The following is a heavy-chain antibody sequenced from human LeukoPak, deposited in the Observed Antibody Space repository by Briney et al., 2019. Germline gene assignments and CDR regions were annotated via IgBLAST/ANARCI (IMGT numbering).Heavy chain of an antibody. D-gene: IGHD5-18*01. CDR1: GFTFSSYV. CDR3: ARRIQSWFPWFDP. Sequence: PGGSLRLSCEASGFTFSSYVIHWVRQAPGKGPEWVAVISYDGSNKYYADSVKGRFTISRDNSKNTLYLQMNSLRVEDTAVYYCARRIQSWFPWFDPWGQGTLVTVSS. V-gene: IGHV3-30*04. CDR2: ISYDGSNK. J-gene: IGHJ5*02.